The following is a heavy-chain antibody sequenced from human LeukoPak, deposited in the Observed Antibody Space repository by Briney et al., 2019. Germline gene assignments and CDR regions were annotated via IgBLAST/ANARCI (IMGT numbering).Heavy chain of an antibody. Sequence: GGSLRLSCAASGFTLSDYYMNWVRQAPGKGLEWVGYISPTTTITGYADSVKGRFTISRDNAENSLSLQMNSLRAEDTAVYYCASAGGDSRSPLPFYYWGQGTLVTVSS. D-gene: IGHD6-6*01. V-gene: IGHV3-11*03. CDR1: GFTLSDYY. J-gene: IGHJ4*02. CDR2: ISPTTTIT. CDR3: ASAGGDSRSPLPFYY.